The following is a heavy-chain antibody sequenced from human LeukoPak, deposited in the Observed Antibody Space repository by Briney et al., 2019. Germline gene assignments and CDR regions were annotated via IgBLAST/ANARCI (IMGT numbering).Heavy chain of an antibody. V-gene: IGHV4-4*07. CDR2: IYTSGST. Sequence: SETLSLTCTVSGGSISSYYWSWIRQPAGKGLEWIGRIYTSGSTNYNPSLKSRVTMSVDTSKNQFSLKLSSVTAANTAVYYCAREWELLLGYYYYMDVWGKGTTVTISS. CDR3: AREWELLLGYYYYMDV. J-gene: IGHJ6*03. CDR1: GGSISSYY. D-gene: IGHD1-26*01.